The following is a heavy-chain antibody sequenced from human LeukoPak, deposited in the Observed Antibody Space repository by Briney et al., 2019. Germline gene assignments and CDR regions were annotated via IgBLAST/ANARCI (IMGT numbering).Heavy chain of an antibody. Sequence: GGSLRLSCAASGFTFSSYSMNWVRQAPGKGLEWVSSITGSSSYIYYADSLKGRFTISRDNAKNSLYLQMNSLRAEDTAVYYCARGGVAARPDYWGQGTLVTVSS. D-gene: IGHD6-6*01. V-gene: IGHV3-21*01. J-gene: IGHJ4*02. CDR2: ITGSSSYI. CDR3: ARGGVAARPDY. CDR1: GFTFSSYS.